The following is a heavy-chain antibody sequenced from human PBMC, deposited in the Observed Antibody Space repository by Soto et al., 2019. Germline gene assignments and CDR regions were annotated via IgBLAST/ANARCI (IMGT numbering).Heavy chain of an antibody. J-gene: IGHJ4*02. V-gene: IGHV3-30*18. CDR2: ISYDGSNK. D-gene: IGHD3-10*01. Sequence: GGSLRLSCAASGFTFSSYGMHWVRQAPGKGLEWVAVISYDGSNKYYADSVKGRFTISRDNSKNTLYLQMNSLRAEDTAVYYCAKGLAFGELFRTAFDYWGQGTLVTVSS. CDR3: AKGLAFGELFRTAFDY. CDR1: GFTFSSYG.